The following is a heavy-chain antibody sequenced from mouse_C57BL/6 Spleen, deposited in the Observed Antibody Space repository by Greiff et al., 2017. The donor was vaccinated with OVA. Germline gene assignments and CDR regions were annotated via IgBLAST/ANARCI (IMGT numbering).Heavy chain of an antibody. CDR1: GFTFSSYG. Sequence: EVMLVESGGDLVKPGGSLKLSCAASGFTFSSYGMSWVRQTPDKRLEWVATISSGGSYTYYPDSVKGRFTISRDNAKKTLYLQMSSLKSEDTAMYYCARHRGLGGYFEVWGTETTGTVSS. V-gene: IGHV5-6*01. CDR3: ARHRGLGGYFEV. D-gene: IGHD3-3*01. J-gene: IGHJ1*03. CDR2: ISSGGSYT.